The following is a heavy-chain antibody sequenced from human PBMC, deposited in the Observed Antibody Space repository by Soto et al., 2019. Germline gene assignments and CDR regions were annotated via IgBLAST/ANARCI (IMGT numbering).Heavy chain of an antibody. D-gene: IGHD3-22*01. J-gene: IGHJ3*01. Sequence: PGGSLRLSCSASGFTFSNYAMSWVRQSPGKGLEWVSGVSSTGTSPYYAGSVQGRFTISRDNSKNMFYLQMKSLRAEDTAIYYCAKARPSGGYYYVEAFDVWGQGTMVNVSS. CDR3: AKARPSGGYYYVEAFDV. CDR2: VSSTGTSP. CDR1: GFTFSNYA. V-gene: IGHV3-23*01.